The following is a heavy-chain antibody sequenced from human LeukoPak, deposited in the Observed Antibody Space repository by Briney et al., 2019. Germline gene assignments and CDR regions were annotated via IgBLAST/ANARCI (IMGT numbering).Heavy chain of an antibody. Sequence: GESLKISCEASGYTFTHQWIGWVRRMPGTGLEWVGIIYPRDSDTIYSTSFQGHVTISADTSINTAYLEWRSLEASDTAMYYCARHSDVVGAIWGQGTQVTVSS. CDR1: GYTFTHQW. CDR2: IYPRDSDT. D-gene: IGHD3-16*01. J-gene: IGHJ4*02. CDR3: ARHSDVVGAI. V-gene: IGHV5-51*01.